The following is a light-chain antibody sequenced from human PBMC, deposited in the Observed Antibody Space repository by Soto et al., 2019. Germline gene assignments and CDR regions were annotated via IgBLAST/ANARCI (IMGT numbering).Light chain of an antibody. CDR1: QSVSSY. CDR3: QQSDKWPPT. CDR2: GAS. J-gene: IGKJ1*01. Sequence: EIVLTQSPATLSLSPGERATLSCRASQSVSSYLAWYQQKAGQAPRLLMYGASTRAIGIPGRFSGSGSGTEFTLTISSLQSEDFAVYYCQQSDKWPPTFGQGTKVDI. V-gene: IGKV3-15*01.